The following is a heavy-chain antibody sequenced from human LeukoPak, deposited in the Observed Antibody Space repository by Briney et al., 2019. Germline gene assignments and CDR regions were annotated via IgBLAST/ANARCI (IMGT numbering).Heavy chain of an antibody. V-gene: IGHV1-69*05. D-gene: IGHD2-2*01. CDR3: ARGGLGYCSSTSCHFGARFDY. CDR1: GGTFSSYA. CDR2: ITPIFGTA. Sequence: PGASVKVSCKASGGTFSSYAISWVRQAPGQGLEWMGGITPIFGTANYAQEFQGRVTITTDESTSTAYMELSSLRSEDTAVYYCARGGLGYCSSTSCHFGARFDYWGQGTLVTVSS. J-gene: IGHJ4*02.